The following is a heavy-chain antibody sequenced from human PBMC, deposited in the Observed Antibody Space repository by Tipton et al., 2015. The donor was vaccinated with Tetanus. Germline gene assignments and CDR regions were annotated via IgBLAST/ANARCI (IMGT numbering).Heavy chain of an antibody. CDR3: AKVANLRRTWDY. CDR2: ISSSSSYI. CDR1: GFTFSSYS. V-gene: IGHV3-21*04. D-gene: IGHD5/OR15-5a*01. Sequence: SLRLSCAASGFTFSSYSMNWVRQAPGKGLEWVSSISSSSSYIYYADSVKGRFTISRDNSKNTLYLQMNSLRAEDTAVYYCAKVANLRRTWDYWGQGTLVTVSS. J-gene: IGHJ4*02.